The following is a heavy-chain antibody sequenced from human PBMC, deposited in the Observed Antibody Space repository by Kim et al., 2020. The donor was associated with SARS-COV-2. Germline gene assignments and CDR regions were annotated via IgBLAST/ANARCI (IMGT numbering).Heavy chain of an antibody. V-gene: IGHV3-23*01. J-gene: IGHJ4*02. CDR3: EASDY. CDR2: ISDSGVKT. Sequence: ISDSGVKTRYADSVKCRFTISRDNSKSTLFLQMSSLRAEDTAVYYCEASDYWGQGALVTVSS.